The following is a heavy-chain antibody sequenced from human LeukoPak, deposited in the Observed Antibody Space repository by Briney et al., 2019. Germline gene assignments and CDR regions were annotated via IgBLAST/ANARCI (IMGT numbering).Heavy chain of an antibody. CDR2: ISYDGSNK. V-gene: IGHV3-30*04. D-gene: IGHD6-19*01. Sequence: PGRSLRLSCAASGFTFSSYAMHWVRQAPGKGLEWVTIISYDGSNKYYADSVKGRFTISRDNSKNTLYLLMNSLRAEDTAVYYCAKDLDGSGLYGGIDFWGQGTLVTVSS. CDR1: GFTFSSYA. CDR3: AKDLDGSGLYGGIDF. J-gene: IGHJ4*02.